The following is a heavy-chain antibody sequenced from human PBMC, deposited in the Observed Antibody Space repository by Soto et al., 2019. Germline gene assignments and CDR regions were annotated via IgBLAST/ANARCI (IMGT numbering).Heavy chain of an antibody. Sequence: QVQLQESGPGLVKPSGTLSLTCAVSGGSNSSDNWWNWVRQPPGQGLELIGEVYRSGSTHYDPSLKTRVPISIDMSKNQGSLTLTSVTAADTAMYYCARNGVYPLGSWGQGTLVIVSS. CDR2: VYRSGST. CDR3: ARNGVYPLGS. D-gene: IGHD4-17*01. V-gene: IGHV4-4*02. J-gene: IGHJ5*02. CDR1: GGSNSSDNW.